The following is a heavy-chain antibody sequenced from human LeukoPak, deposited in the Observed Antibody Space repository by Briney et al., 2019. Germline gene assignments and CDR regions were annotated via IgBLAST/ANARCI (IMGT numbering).Heavy chain of an antibody. D-gene: IGHD3-22*01. CDR1: GGTFSSYA. Sequence: SVRVSCKASGGTFSSYAISWVRQAPGQGLEWMGRIIPILGIANYAQKFQGRVTITADKSTSTAYMELSSLRSEDTAVYYCARDGTYYYDSSGYYLGWFDPWGQGTLVTVSS. CDR2: IIPILGIA. V-gene: IGHV1-69*04. J-gene: IGHJ5*02. CDR3: ARDGTYYYDSSGYYLGWFDP.